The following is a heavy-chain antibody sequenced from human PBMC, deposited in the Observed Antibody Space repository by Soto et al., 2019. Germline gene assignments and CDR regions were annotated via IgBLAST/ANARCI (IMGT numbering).Heavy chain of an antibody. Sequence: EVQLVESGGGLVQPGRSLRLSCAASGFTFDDYAMHWVRQAPGKGLEWVSGISWNSGSIGYADSVKGRFTISRDNAKNSLYLQMNSLRAEDTALYYCAKDIVATNGGYRAFDIWGQGTMVTVSS. J-gene: IGHJ3*02. CDR1: GFTFDDYA. CDR3: AKDIVATNGGYRAFDI. D-gene: IGHD5-12*01. V-gene: IGHV3-9*01. CDR2: ISWNSGSI.